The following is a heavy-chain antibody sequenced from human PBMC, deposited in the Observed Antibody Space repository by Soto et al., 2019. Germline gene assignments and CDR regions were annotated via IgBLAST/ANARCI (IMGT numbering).Heavy chain of an antibody. CDR1: SGSISSSNW. CDR2: IYHSGST. CDR3: ARRAATRFNWFDP. D-gene: IGHD2-15*01. V-gene: IGHV4-4*02. Sequence: SETLSLTCAVSSGSISSSNWWSWVRQPPGKGLEWIGEIYHSGSTNYNPSLKSRVTISVDKSKNQFSLKLSSVTAADTAVYYCARRAATRFNWFDPWGQGTLVTVSS. J-gene: IGHJ5*02.